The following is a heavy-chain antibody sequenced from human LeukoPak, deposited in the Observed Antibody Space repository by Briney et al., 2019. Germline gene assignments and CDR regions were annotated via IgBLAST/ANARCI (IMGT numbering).Heavy chain of an antibody. CDR1: GGSLRNYY. D-gene: IGHD5-12*01. CDR3: ARGQGGYSGHDPSDY. J-gene: IGHJ4*02. Sequence: SETLSLTCAVYGGSLRNYYWNWLRQPPGKGLEWIGEIDHSGSTSYNPSLKSRVTISVDTSKNQLSLKLNSVTAADTAVYFCARGQGGYSGHDPSDYWGQGTLITVSS. V-gene: IGHV4-34*01. CDR2: IDHSGST.